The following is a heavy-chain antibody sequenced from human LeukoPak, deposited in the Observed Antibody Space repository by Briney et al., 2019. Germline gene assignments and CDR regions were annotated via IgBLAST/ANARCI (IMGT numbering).Heavy chain of an antibody. Sequence: PGGSLRLSCSASGFTFNDHHMTWIRQAPGKGLECISYITTNNNYTHYADSVKGRFTITRDNAKNSLYLQMNSLRAEDTAMYYCARDAAKGYCGGGSCYGYYFDYWGQGTLLTVSS. D-gene: IGHD2-15*01. CDR2: ITTNNNYT. V-gene: IGHV3-11*05. CDR3: ARDAAKGYCGGGSCYGYYFDY. J-gene: IGHJ4*02. CDR1: GFTFNDHH.